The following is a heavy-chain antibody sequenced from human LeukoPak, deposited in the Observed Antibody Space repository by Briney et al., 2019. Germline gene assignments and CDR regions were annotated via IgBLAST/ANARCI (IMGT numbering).Heavy chain of an antibody. CDR2: ISGSGNAI. D-gene: IGHD2-2*01. CDR3: ARDYLYAFDY. Sequence: GGPLRLSCAASGFSFSSYSMNWVRQAPGKGLEWVSYISGSGNAIHYTDSVKGRFTIFRDNAKNALYLQMNSLRAEDTAVYFCARDYLYAFDYWGQGTLVTVSS. J-gene: IGHJ4*02. V-gene: IGHV3-48*01. CDR1: GFSFSSYS.